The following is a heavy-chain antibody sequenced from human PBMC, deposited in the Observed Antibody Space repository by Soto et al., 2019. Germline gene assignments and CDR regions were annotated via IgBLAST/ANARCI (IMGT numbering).Heavy chain of an antibody. D-gene: IGHD3-22*01. Sequence: PSETLSLTCTVSGGSISSYYWSWIRQPPGKGLEWIGYIYYSGSTNYNPSLKSRVTISVDTSKNQFSLKLSSVTAADTAVYYCARDLDDSSGSVWFDPWGQGTLVTVSS. V-gene: IGHV4-59*01. CDR1: GGSISSYY. CDR3: ARDLDDSSGSVWFDP. J-gene: IGHJ5*02. CDR2: IYYSGST.